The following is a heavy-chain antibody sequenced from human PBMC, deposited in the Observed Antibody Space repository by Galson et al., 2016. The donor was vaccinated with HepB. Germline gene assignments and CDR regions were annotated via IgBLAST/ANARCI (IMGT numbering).Heavy chain of an antibody. J-gene: IGHJ6*02. Sequence: PALVKPTQTLTLTCTFSGFSLSTSGVSVNWVRQPPGKALEWLALIDWDDDKFYSTSLRTRLTISKDTSKNQVVLTMTNMGPVDTGTYYCARIRAVPGWEGSYDYYYGLDVWGQGTTVTVSS. D-gene: IGHD6-19*01. CDR2: IDWDDDK. CDR1: GFSLSTSGVS. V-gene: IGHV2-70*20. CDR3: ARIRAVPGWEGSYDYYYGLDV.